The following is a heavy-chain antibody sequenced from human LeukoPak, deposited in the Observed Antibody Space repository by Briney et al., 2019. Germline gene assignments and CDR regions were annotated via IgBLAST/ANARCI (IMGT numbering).Heavy chain of an antibody. CDR3: ARGPTTVTRRQFDY. CDR2: ISSSGTI. V-gene: IGHV3-48*04. J-gene: IGHJ4*02. CDR1: GFTFSTYS. Sequence: GGSLRLSCAASGFTFSTYSMNWVRQAPGKGLEWVSYISSSGTIYYADSVKGRFTISRDNAKNSLYLQMNSLRAEDTAVYYCARGPTTVTRRQFDYWGQGTLVTVSS. D-gene: IGHD4-17*01.